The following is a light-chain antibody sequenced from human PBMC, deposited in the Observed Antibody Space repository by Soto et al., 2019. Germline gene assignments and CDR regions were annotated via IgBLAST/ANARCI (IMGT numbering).Light chain of an antibody. V-gene: IGKV1-5*03. CDR1: QSISNW. Sequence: DIRMTQSPSTLSASVGDRVTITCRASQSISNWLAWYQQKPGKAPKLLIHQASTLQSGVPSRFSGSGSGTEFTLTIDSLQPDDSATYYCQQYNTDSETFGQGTKVDIK. J-gene: IGKJ1*01. CDR3: QQYNTDSET. CDR2: QAS.